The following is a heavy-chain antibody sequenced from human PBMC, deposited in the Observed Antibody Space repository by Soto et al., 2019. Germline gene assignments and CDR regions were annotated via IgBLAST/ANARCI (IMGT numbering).Heavy chain of an antibody. D-gene: IGHD2-2*01. V-gene: IGHV3-21*01. J-gene: IGHJ4*02. CDR2: VSFRGDI. CDR1: GFMFSSYT. CDR3: ARGCSSASCYYY. Sequence: EVQLVESGGGLVQPGGSLRLSCTASGFMFSSYTMNWVRQAPGKGLEWVSSVSFRGDIYYADSLEGRFTISRDDAKNSLYLQMSSLRAEDTAVYYCARGCSSASCYYYWGQGTLVTVSS.